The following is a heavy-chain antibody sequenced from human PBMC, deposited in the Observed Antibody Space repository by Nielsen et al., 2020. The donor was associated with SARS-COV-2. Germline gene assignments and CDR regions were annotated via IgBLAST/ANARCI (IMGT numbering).Heavy chain of an antibody. J-gene: IGHJ4*02. D-gene: IGHD3-3*01. V-gene: IGHV2-26*01. Sequence: SGPTLVKPTETLTLTCTVSGFSLSNARMGVSWIRQPPGKALEWLAHIFSNDEKSYSTSLKSRLTISKDTSKSQVVLTMTNMDPVDTATYYCARTRVWVDFWSGYYFDYWGQGTLVTVSS. CDR1: GFSLSNARMG. CDR2: IFSNDEK. CDR3: ARTRVWVDFWSGYYFDY.